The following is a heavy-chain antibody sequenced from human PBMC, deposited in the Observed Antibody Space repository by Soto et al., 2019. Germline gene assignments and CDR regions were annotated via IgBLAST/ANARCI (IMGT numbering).Heavy chain of an antibody. D-gene: IGHD2-15*01. CDR3: ARYCSGGSCYYYYGMDV. Sequence: GESLKISCKGSGYSFTSYWISWVRQMPGKGLEWMGRIDPSDSYTNYSPSFQGHATISADKSISTAYLQWSSLKASDTATYYCARYCSGGSCYYYYGMDVWGQGTTVTVSS. CDR2: IDPSDSYT. CDR1: GYSFTSYW. J-gene: IGHJ6*02. V-gene: IGHV5-10-1*01.